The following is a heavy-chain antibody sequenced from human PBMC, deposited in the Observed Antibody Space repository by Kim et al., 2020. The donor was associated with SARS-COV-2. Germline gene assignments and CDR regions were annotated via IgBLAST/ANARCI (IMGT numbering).Heavy chain of an antibody. D-gene: IGHD3-3*01. V-gene: IGHV3-30*18. CDR3: AKDATPYYDFWSGFDY. Sequence: GGSLRLSCAASGFIFSSYAMHWVRQAPGKGLEWVALISYDGSNTYYADSVKGRFTISRDNSKNTLFLQMNSLGTEDTAVYYCAKDATPYYDFWSGFDYWGQGTLVAVSS. J-gene: IGHJ4*02. CDR2: ISYDGSNT. CDR1: GFIFSSYA.